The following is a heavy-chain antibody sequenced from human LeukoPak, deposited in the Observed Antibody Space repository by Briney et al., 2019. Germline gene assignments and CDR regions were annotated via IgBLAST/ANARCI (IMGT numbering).Heavy chain of an antibody. CDR3: ARVLHSGWPPYYYYGMDV. D-gene: IGHD6-19*01. Sequence: SETLSLTCAVSGGSISGSNWWSWVRQPPGKGLEWIGEIFHSGSTNYSPSLKSRVTISIDKSKNQFSLKLTSVTVADTAVYYCARVLHSGWPPYYYYGMDVWGQGTTVTVSS. V-gene: IGHV4-4*02. J-gene: IGHJ6*02. CDR2: IFHSGST. CDR1: GGSISGSNW.